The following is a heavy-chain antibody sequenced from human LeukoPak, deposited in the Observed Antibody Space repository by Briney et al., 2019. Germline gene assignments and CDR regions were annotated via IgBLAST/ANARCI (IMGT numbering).Heavy chain of an antibody. CDR3: ARAEQWPPTY. CDR1: GFTVSRNY. V-gene: IGHV3-53*01. J-gene: IGHJ4*02. Sequence: GGSLRLSCAASGFTVSRNYMSWVRQAPGKGLEWVSGIYSGGSTYYADSVKGRFTISRDNSKNTLFLQMNSLRAEDTAVYYCARAEQWPPTYWGQGTLVAVSS. D-gene: IGHD6-19*01. CDR2: IYSGGST.